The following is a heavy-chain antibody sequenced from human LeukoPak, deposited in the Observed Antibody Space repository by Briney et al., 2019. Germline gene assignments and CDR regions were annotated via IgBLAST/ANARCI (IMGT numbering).Heavy chain of an antibody. CDR3: ARTHNDGSSHVDGFDI. D-gene: IGHD3-22*01. CDR2: IYPGDSDT. V-gene: IGHV5-51*01. CDR1: GYSFTTYW. J-gene: IGHJ3*02. Sequence: GESLKISCKGSGYSFTTYWIAWVRQMPGKGLEWMGIIYPGDSDTRYSPSFQGQVTISADKSISTAYLQWSSLKASDTAMYYCARTHNDGSSHVDGFDIWGQGTMVTVSS.